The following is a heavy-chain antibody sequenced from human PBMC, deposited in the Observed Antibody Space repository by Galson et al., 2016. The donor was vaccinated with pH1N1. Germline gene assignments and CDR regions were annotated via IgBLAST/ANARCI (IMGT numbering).Heavy chain of an antibody. J-gene: IGHJ3*02. CDR2: ISGSGGRK. Sequence: SLRLSCATSGFTFSNYLMNWVRLAPGKGLEWVSSISGSGGRKHYADSVQGRFIISRDNSKNTLYLQMNSLRAGDTALYFCAKGGYGDYGLDVFDIWGQGTMVIVSS. CDR1: GFTFSNYL. CDR3: AKGGYGDYGLDVFDI. D-gene: IGHD4-17*01. V-gene: IGHV3-23*01.